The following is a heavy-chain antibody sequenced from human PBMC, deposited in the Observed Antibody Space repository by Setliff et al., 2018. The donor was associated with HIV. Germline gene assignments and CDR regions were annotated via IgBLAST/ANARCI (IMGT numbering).Heavy chain of an antibody. CDR1: GFTFSNYG. CDR3: AKSRSVVVPAATDY. J-gene: IGHJ4*02. D-gene: IGHD2-2*01. CDR2: IWYDGSNK. Sequence: GGSLRLSCAASGFTFSNYGMHWVRQAPGKGLEWVAVIWYDGSNKDHADSVKGRFTISRDNSKNTLYLQMNSLSAEDTAVYYCAKSRSVVVPAATDYWGQRILVTVSS. V-gene: IGHV3-33*06.